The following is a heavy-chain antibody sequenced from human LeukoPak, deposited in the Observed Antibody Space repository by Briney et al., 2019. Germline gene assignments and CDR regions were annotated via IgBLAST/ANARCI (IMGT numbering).Heavy chain of an antibody. CDR1: GGSISSSSYY. Sequence: SETLSLTCTASGGSISSSSYYWGWIRQPPGKGLEWIGSIYYSGSTYYNPSLKSRVTISVDTSKNQFSLKLSSVTAADTAVYYCASLGLSGSYQDYFDYWGQGTLVTVSS. D-gene: IGHD1-26*01. V-gene: IGHV4-39*07. CDR2: IYYSGST. CDR3: ASLGLSGSYQDYFDY. J-gene: IGHJ4*02.